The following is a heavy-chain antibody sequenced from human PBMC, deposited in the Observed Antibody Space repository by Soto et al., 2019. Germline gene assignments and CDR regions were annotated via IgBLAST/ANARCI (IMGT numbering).Heavy chain of an antibody. CDR2: IFYSGST. CDR3: GRHHDS. V-gene: IGHV4-59*08. Sequence: QVQLQESGPGLVKPSETLSLTCTVSGGSISSYYWSWIRQPPGKGLEWMGYIFYSGSTNYNPSLKPPVTLTVDTTKNQFSLNLSSVTAADTAVYYCGRHHDSWGQGALGTVAS. CDR1: GGSISSYY. J-gene: IGHJ4*02.